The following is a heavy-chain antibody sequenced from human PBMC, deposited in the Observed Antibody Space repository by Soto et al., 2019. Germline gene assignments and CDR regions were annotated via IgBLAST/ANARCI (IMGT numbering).Heavy chain of an antibody. Sequence: PGGSLRLSCAASGFTFSSYWMHWVRQAPGKGLVWVSRINSDGSSTSHADSVKGRFTISRDNAKNTLYLQMNSLRVEDTAVYYCAKDNHKAVTAAFDIWGQGTMVTVSS. CDR2: INSDGSST. D-gene: IGHD4-4*01. J-gene: IGHJ3*02. CDR3: AKDNHKAVTAAFDI. V-gene: IGHV3-74*01. CDR1: GFTFSSYW.